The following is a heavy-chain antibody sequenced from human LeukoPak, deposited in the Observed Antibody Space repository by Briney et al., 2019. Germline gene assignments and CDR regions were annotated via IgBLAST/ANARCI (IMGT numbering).Heavy chain of an antibody. D-gene: IGHD3-22*01. CDR2: IYSGGST. V-gene: IGHV3-53*01. CDR3: ARLGDSSGYPDY. J-gene: IGHJ4*02. Sequence: GGSLRLSCAASGFTFSSYAMSWVRQAPGKGLEWVSVIYSGGSTYYADSVKGRFTISRDNSKNTLYLQMNSLRAEDTAVYYCARLGDSSGYPDYWGQGTLVTVSS. CDR1: GFTFSSYA.